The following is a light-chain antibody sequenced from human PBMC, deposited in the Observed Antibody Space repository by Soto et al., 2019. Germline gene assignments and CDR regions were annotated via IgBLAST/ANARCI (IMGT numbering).Light chain of an antibody. V-gene: IGKV3-20*01. CDR2: GAS. J-gene: IGKJ1*01. CDR3: QQCCLPAPT. CDR1: QSVSSSH. Sequence: EIVLTQSPGTLSLSPGERATLSCRTSQSVSSSHFVWYQQKPGDPTRLLIYGASSRASGISDRFSGSGSGKYFPLTSSRLDPEDFPVYYWQQCCLPAPTFGQGTKVEIK.